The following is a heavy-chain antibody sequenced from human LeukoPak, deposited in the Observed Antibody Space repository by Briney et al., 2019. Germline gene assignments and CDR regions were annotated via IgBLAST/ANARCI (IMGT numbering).Heavy chain of an antibody. CDR1: GFTFSSYA. Sequence: GGSLRLSCAASGFTFSSYAMHWVRQAPGKGLEWVAVISYDGSNKYYADSVKGRFTISRDNSKNTLYLQMNSLRAEDTAVYYCARDRYIHYNDSSGPHYWGQGTLVTVSS. J-gene: IGHJ4*02. CDR2: ISYDGSNK. D-gene: IGHD3-22*01. V-gene: IGHV3-30-3*01. CDR3: ARDRYIHYNDSSGPHY.